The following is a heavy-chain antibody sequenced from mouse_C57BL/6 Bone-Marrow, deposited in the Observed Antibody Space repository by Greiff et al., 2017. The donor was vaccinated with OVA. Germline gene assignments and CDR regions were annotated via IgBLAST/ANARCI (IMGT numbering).Heavy chain of an antibody. CDR2: ISYDGSN. Sequence: EVHLVESGPGLVKPSQSLSLTCSVTGYSITSGYYWNWIRQFPGNKLEWMGYISYDGSNNYNPSLKNRISITRDTSKNQFFLKLNSVTTEDTATYYCARGKLGPFAYWGQGTLVTVSA. CDR1: GYSITSGYY. J-gene: IGHJ3*01. D-gene: IGHD4-1*01. CDR3: ARGKLGPFAY. V-gene: IGHV3-6*01.